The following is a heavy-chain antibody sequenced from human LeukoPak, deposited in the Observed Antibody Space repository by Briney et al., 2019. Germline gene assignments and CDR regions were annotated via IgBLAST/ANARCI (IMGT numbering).Heavy chain of an antibody. CDR2: IYYSGST. V-gene: IGHV4-59*01. Sequence: SETLSLTCTVSGGSIRSYYWNWIRQPPGKGLEWIGYIYYSGSTNYNPSLKSRVTISVDTSKNQFYLKLSSVTAADTAVYYCATQSGEDYDILTGSPDDAFDTWGQGTMVTVSS. CDR3: ATQSGEDYDILTGSPDDAFDT. CDR1: GGSIRSYY. J-gene: IGHJ3*02. D-gene: IGHD3-9*01.